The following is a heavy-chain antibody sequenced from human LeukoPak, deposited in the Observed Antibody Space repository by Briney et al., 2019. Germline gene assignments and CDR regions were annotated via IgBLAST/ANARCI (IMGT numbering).Heavy chain of an antibody. Sequence: GGSLRLSCAASGFIFSSHTMHWVRQAPGKGLEWVALISYDGSNNFYADSVKGRFTISRDNSKNTLYLQMSSLRAEDTAVYYCVKGYSSGWYWGQGTLVTVSS. CDR3: VKGYSSGWY. CDR2: ISYDGSNN. V-gene: IGHV3-30*14. D-gene: IGHD6-19*01. CDR1: GFIFSSHT. J-gene: IGHJ4*02.